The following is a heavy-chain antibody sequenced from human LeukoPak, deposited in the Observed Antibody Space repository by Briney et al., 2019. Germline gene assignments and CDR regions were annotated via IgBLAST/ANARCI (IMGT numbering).Heavy chain of an antibody. Sequence: GGSLRLSCAASGFTFSTYWMHWVRQPPGKGLVWVSRISGDGNDRYHADSVRGRFTISRDNAKNTLFLQMNSLRVEDTGIYYCSRGVSQHWGPGALVIVSS. CDR2: ISGDGNDR. CDR3: SRGVSQH. CDR1: GFTFSTYW. V-gene: IGHV3-74*01. J-gene: IGHJ1*01.